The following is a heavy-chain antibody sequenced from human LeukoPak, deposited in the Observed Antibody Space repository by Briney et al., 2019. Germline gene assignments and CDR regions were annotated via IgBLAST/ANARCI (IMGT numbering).Heavy chain of an antibody. V-gene: IGHV3-7*01. CDR2: IKQDGSEK. Sequence: AGGSLRLSCAASGFTFSSYWMSWVRQAPGKGLEWVANIKQDGSEKYYVDSVKGRFTISRDNAKNSLYLQMNSLRAEDTAVYYCAREYSSGWYDFDYWGQGTLVTVSS. CDR3: AREYSSGWYDFDY. CDR1: GFTFSSYW. D-gene: IGHD6-19*01. J-gene: IGHJ4*02.